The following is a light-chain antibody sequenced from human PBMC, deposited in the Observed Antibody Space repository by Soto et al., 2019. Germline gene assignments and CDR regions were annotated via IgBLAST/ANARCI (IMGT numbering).Light chain of an antibody. CDR1: QSISSW. V-gene: IGKV1-5*01. CDR3: QQYNSYAWT. J-gene: IGKJ1*01. Sequence: DIQMTQSPSTLSASVGDRVTITCRASQSISSWLAWYQQKPGKAPKLLIYDASRLESGVPSRFSGSGSGTEFTLTISSLQPDDFAPYYCQQYNSYAWTFGQGTKVEIK. CDR2: DAS.